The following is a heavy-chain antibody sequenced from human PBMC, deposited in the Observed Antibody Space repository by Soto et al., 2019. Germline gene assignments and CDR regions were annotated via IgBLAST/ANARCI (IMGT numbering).Heavy chain of an antibody. CDR2: INPATGAA. CDR3: ARGGGVGVAGSAAFDM. J-gene: IGHJ3*02. Sequence: QLHLVHSGAVVKKPGASVTVSCSASGYPVTAYYMHWVRQAPGRGLEWMGGINPATGAAKYTQTFQGRVTMTRATSTSTVFMELSGLTSEDTAVFYGARGGGVGVAGSAAFDMWGQGTLVTVSS. V-gene: IGHV1-2*02. D-gene: IGHD3-3*01. CDR1: GYPVTAYY.